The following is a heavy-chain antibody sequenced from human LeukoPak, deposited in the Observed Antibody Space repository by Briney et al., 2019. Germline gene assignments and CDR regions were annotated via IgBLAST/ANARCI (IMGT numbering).Heavy chain of an antibody. CDR1: GYTFTSYG. CDR2: IIPIFGTA. CDR3: ARNYAQPEYFQH. J-gene: IGHJ1*01. V-gene: IGHV1-69*13. D-gene: IGHD1-7*01. Sequence: GASVKVSCKASGYTFTSYGISWVRQAPGQGLEWMGGIIPIFGTANYAQKFQGRVTITADESTSTAYMELSSLRSEDTAVYYCARNYAQPEYFQHWGQGTLVTVSS.